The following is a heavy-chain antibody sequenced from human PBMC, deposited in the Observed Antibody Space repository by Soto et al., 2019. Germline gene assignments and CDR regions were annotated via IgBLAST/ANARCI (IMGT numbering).Heavy chain of an antibody. CDR1: GGSISSYY. CDR3: ARALSSAAGLYFDF. D-gene: IGHD6-13*01. CDR2: IHTTDGT. Sequence: QVQLQESGPGLVKPSETLSLTCTVSGGSISSYYWSWIRQPAGKGMEWIGLIHTTDGTNYNPSLKSRVTMSIDTSNNQFSLKLSSLTAADTAVYYCARALSSAAGLYFDFWGQGTLVTVSS. J-gene: IGHJ4*02. V-gene: IGHV4-4*07.